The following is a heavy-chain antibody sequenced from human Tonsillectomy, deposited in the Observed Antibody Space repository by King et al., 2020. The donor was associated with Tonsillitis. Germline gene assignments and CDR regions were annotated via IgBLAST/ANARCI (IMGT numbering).Heavy chain of an antibody. Sequence: VQLVESGGVVVQTGGSLRLSCAASGFTFDDYAMHWVRQAPGKGLEWVSLIRWDGGSTYYADSVKGRFTISRDNSKNSLYLQMDSLRAEDTALYYGARGAFRDGYNLDYWGQGTLVTVSS. D-gene: IGHD5-24*01. V-gene: IGHV3-43D*03. J-gene: IGHJ4*02. CDR1: GFTFDDYA. CDR3: ARGAFRDGYNLDY. CDR2: IRWDGGST.